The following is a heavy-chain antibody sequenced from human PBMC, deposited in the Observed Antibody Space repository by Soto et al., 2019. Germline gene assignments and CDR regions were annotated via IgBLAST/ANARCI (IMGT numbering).Heavy chain of an antibody. J-gene: IGHJ5*02. Sequence: GESLKVSCRTSGYRFTSYWIAWVRQMPGKGLEWMGIIFPSDSDTRYSPSFQGQVTISADRSTSTVFLQWASLKASDTAVYFCARKDKSGYFNWFDPWGQGTLVTVSS. D-gene: IGHD3-22*01. CDR3: ARKDKSGYFNWFDP. CDR1: GYRFTSYW. V-gene: IGHV5-51*01. CDR2: IFPSDSDT.